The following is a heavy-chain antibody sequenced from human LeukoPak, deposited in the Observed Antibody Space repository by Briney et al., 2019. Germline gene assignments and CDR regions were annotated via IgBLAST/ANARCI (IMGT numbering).Heavy chain of an antibody. D-gene: IGHD5-18*01. V-gene: IGHV3-30-3*01. CDR2: ISYDGSNK. Sequence: PGGSLRLSCAASGFTFSSYAMHWVRQAPGKGLEGVAVISYDGSNKYYADSVKGRFTISRDNSKNTLYLQMNGLRAEDTAVYYCARHGYSYGSTGYYFDYWGQGTLVTVSS. J-gene: IGHJ4*02. CDR1: GFTFSSYA. CDR3: ARHGYSYGSTGYYFDY.